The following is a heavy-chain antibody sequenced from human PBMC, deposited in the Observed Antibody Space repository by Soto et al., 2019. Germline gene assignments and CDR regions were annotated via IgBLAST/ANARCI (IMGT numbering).Heavy chain of an antibody. CDR1: GFTFSTYD. D-gene: IGHD2-2*01. V-gene: IGHV3-21*01. Sequence: PGGSLRLSCAASGFTFSTYDMTWVRQAPGKGLEWVSSISSGGTHIYYGDSVKGRFAISRDNAKSSVSLQMNTLRVEDTAVYYCAREDSIIIPAVSDFWGQGTLVTVSS. CDR3: AREDSIIIPAVSDF. J-gene: IGHJ4*02. CDR2: ISSGGTHI.